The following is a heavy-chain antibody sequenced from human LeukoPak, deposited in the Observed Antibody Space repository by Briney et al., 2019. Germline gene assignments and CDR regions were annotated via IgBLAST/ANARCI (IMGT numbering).Heavy chain of an antibody. CDR3: AKDDYDSRGNYYHGMDV. CDR2: IHTTGST. CDR1: GGSISSYS. D-gene: IGHD3-22*01. Sequence: PSETLSLTCTVSGGSISSYSWSWIRQPAGKGLEWIGRIHTTGSTNYNPSLKSRVTVSVDTSKNQLSLRLTSVTAADTAVYYCAKDDYDSRGNYYHGMDVWGQGTTVTVSS. J-gene: IGHJ6*02. V-gene: IGHV4-4*07.